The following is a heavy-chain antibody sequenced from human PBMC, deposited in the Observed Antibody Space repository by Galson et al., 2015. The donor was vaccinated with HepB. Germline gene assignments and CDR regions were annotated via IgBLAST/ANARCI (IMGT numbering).Heavy chain of an antibody. J-gene: IGHJ3*02. V-gene: IGHV3-30*03. CDR3: AREGYCSGGSCYSDI. CDR1: GFTFSSYG. Sequence: SLRLSCAASGFTFSSYGMHWVRQAPGKGLEWVAVISYDGSNKYYADSVKGRFTISRDNSKNTLYLQMNSLRAEDTAVYYCAREGYCSGGSCYSDIWGQGTMVTVSS. D-gene: IGHD2-15*01. CDR2: ISYDGSNK.